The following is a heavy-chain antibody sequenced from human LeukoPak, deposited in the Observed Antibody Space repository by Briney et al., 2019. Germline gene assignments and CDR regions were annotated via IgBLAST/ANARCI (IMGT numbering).Heavy chain of an antibody. CDR1: GFTFSSYN. CDR2: ISSTSRSYI. Sequence: GGSLRLSCAASGFTFSSYNMNWVRQAPGKGLEWVSSISSTSRSYIYYADSVKGRFTISRDNSKNTLYLQMSSLRAEDTAVYYCAKAVWGIAAAGTYYFDYWGQGTLVTVSS. J-gene: IGHJ4*02. D-gene: IGHD6-13*01. CDR3: AKAVWGIAAAGTYYFDY. V-gene: IGHV3-21*04.